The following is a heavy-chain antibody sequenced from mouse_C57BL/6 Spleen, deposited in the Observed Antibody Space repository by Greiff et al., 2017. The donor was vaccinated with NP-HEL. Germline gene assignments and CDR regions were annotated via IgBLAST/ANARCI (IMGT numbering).Heavy chain of an antibody. V-gene: IGHV5-9*01. CDR2: ISGGGGNT. J-gene: IGHJ4*01. CDR1: GFTFSSYT. D-gene: IGHD2-5*01. Sequence: EVMLVESGGGLVKPGGSLKLSCAASGFTFSSYTMSWVRQTPEKRLEWVATISGGGGNTYYPASVKGRFTISRDTAKNTLYLQRSSLRSEDTALYYCARQDYSNPYGYAMDYWGQGTSVTVSS. CDR3: ARQDYSNPYGYAMDY.